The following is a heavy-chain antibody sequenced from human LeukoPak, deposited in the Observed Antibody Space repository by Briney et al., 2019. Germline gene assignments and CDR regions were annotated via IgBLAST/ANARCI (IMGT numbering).Heavy chain of an antibody. D-gene: IGHD1-26*01. CDR2: IYTSGST. CDR3: ARDSGSYGSDAFDI. Sequence: SETLSLTCTVSGGSISSGSYYWSWIRQPAGKGLEWIGRIYTSGSTNYNPSLKSRVTISVDTSKNQFSLKLSSVTAADTAVYYCARDSGSYGSDAFDIWGQGTMVNVSS. V-gene: IGHV4-61*02. CDR1: GGSISSGSYY. J-gene: IGHJ3*02.